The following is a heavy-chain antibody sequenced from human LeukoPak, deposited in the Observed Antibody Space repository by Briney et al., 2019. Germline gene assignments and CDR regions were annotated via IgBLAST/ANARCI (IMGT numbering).Heavy chain of an antibody. D-gene: IGHD1-26*01. J-gene: IGHJ4*02. V-gene: IGHV4-59*01. CDR2: IYYSGTT. CDR1: GVSISSYY. Sequence: SETLSLTCTASGVSISSYYWSWIRQPPGKGLEWIGYIYYSGTTYYNPPLKSRVTTSVDTTNNQYFLKVSSVTAADTAVYYCARSSGAYRSFDYWGQGTLVPVSS. CDR3: ARSSGAYRSFDY.